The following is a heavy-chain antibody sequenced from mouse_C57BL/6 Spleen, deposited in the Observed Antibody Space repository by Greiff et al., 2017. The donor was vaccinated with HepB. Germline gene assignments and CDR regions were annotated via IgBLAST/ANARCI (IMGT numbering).Heavy chain of an antibody. Sequence: VQLQQSGTVLARPGASVKMSCKTSGYTFTSYWMHWVKQRPGQGLEWIGAIYPGNSDTSYNQKFKGKAKLTAVTSASTAYMELSSLTNEDSAVYYCTYDGYYGGAYWGQGTLVTVSA. J-gene: IGHJ3*01. D-gene: IGHD2-3*01. V-gene: IGHV1-5*01. CDR3: TYDGYYGGAY. CDR1: GYTFTSYW. CDR2: IYPGNSDT.